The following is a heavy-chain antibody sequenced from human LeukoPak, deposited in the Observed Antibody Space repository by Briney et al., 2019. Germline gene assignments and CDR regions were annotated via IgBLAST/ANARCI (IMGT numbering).Heavy chain of an antibody. CDR1: GGSISSYY. CDR3: ARGYYDSSGYYYGY. D-gene: IGHD3-22*01. J-gene: IGHJ4*02. V-gene: IGHV4-59*08. Sequence: PSETLSLTCTVSGGSISSYYWSWIRQPPGKGLEWIGYIYYSGSTNYNPSLKSRVTISVDTSKNQFSLKLSSVTAADTAVYYCARGYYDSSGYYYGYWGQGTLVTVSS. CDR2: IYYSGST.